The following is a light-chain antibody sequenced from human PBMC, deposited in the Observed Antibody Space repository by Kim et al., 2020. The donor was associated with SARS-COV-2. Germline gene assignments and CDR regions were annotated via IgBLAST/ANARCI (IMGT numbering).Light chain of an antibody. Sequence: DIQMTQSPSTLSASVGDRVTITCRASQSISSWLAWYQQKPGKAPKLLIYKASSLESGVPSRFSGSGSGTEFTLTISSLQPDDFATYYCQQYNSPPMYTFGQGTKLEI. V-gene: IGKV1-5*03. CDR2: KAS. CDR3: QQYNSPPMYT. CDR1: QSISSW. J-gene: IGKJ2*01.